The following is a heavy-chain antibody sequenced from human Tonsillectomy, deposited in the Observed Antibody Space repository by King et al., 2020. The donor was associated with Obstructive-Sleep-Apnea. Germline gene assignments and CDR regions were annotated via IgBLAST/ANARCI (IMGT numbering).Heavy chain of an antibody. D-gene: IGHD5/OR15-5a*01. CDR3: AIVLSHCVYDIRNWYFDL. J-gene: IGHJ2*01. CDR1: GFTFSSYW. Sequence: VQLVESGGGLVQPGGSLRLSCAASGFTFSSYWMHWVRQAPGKGLVWVSRIYSDGSSTTYSDSVKGRFTISRDNAKNTLYLQMHSLRAEDTAVYFCAIVLSHCVYDIRNWYFDLGARGPLVPVPS. CDR2: IYSDGSST. V-gene: IGHV3-74*01.